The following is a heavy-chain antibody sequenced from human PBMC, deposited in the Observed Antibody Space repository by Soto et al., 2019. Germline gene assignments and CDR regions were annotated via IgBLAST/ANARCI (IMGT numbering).Heavy chain of an antibody. D-gene: IGHD3-3*01. CDR3: ARDAAPYPDPKIITIFGVASWWFDP. CDR2: ISYDGSNK. CDR1: GFTFSSYA. J-gene: IGHJ5*02. V-gene: IGHV3-30-3*01. Sequence: PGGSLRLSCAASGFTFSSYAMHWVRQAPGKGLEWVAVISYDGSNKYYADSVKGRFTISRDNSKNTLYLQMNSLRAEDTAVYYCARDAAPYPDPKIITIFGVASWWFDPWGQGTLVTVSS.